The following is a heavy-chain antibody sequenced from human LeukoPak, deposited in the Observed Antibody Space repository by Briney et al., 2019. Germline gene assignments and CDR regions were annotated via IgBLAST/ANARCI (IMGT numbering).Heavy chain of an antibody. CDR2: IKQDGSEK. CDR1: GFTFSSYW. D-gene: IGHD3-10*01. J-gene: IGHJ3*02. Sequence: GGSLRLSCAASGFTFSSYWMSWVRQAPGKGLEWVANIKQDGSEKYYVDSVKGRFTISRDNAKNSLYLQMNSLRAEDTAVYYCARDRTDYYGSGGYWPAHAFDIWGQGTMVTVSS. V-gene: IGHV3-7*01. CDR3: ARDRTDYYGSGGYWPAHAFDI.